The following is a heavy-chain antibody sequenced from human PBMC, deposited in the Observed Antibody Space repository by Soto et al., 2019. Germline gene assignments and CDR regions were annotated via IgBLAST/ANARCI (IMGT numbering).Heavy chain of an antibody. Sequence: ASETLSLTCAVYGGSFSGYYWSWIRQPPGKGLEWIGEINHSGSTNYNPSLKSRVTISVDTSKNQFSLKLSSVTAADTAVYYCARHCSSTSCYGGYNWFDPWGQGTLVTVSS. D-gene: IGHD2-2*01. V-gene: IGHV4-34*01. CDR3: ARHCSSTSCYGGYNWFDP. CDR2: INHSGST. J-gene: IGHJ5*02. CDR1: GGSFSGYY.